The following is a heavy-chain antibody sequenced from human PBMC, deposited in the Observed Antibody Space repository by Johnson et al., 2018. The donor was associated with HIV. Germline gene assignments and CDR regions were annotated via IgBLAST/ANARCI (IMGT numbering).Heavy chain of an antibody. V-gene: IGHV3-30*04. J-gene: IGHJ3*02. D-gene: IGHD5-18*01. CDR2: ISYDGSIK. CDR3: ARGRRIQLWLLADAFDI. Sequence: QVQLVESGGGVVQPGRSLRLSCAASGFTFSNYAMHWVRQAPGKWLEWVAVISYDGSIKYYADSVKGRFTISRDNSKNTLYLQMNSLRAEDTAVYYCARGRRIQLWLLADAFDIWGQGTMVTVSS. CDR1: GFTFSNYA.